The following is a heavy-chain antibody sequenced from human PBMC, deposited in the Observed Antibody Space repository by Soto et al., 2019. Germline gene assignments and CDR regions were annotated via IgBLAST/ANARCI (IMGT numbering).Heavy chain of an antibody. J-gene: IGHJ6*02. CDR3: ARDVAYSGSYHYYYYYGMDV. V-gene: IGHV3-21*01. Sequence: EVQLVESGGGLVKPGGSLRLSCAASGFTFSRYSMNWVRQAPGKGLEWVSSISSSSSYIYYADSVKGRFTISRDNAKNSLYLQMNSLRAEDTAVYYCARDVAYSGSYHYYYYYGMDVWGQGTTVTVSS. CDR1: GFTFSRYS. CDR2: ISSSSSYI. D-gene: IGHD1-26*01.